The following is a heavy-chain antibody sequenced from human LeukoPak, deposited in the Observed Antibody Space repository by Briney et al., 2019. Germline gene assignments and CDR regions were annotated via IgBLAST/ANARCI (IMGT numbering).Heavy chain of an antibody. J-gene: IGHJ4*01. CDR3: ARIGSSGLYVHPTHDY. V-gene: IGHV1-2*02. CDR1: GYTFTGYY. CDR2: INPSNGDT. Sequence: ASVKVSCKASGYTFTGYYMHWVRQAPGQGLEWMAWINPSNGDTNYAQKFQGRVTMTRDTSISTAYMELTRLNSDDTDVYYCARIGSSGLYVHPTHDYSGPGTLVTASS. D-gene: IGHD6-19*01.